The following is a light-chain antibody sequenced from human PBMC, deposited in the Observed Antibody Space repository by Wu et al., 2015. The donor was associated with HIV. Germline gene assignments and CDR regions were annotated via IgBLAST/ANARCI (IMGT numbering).Light chain of an antibody. CDR2: KAS. J-gene: IGKJ1*01. Sequence: QMTQSPSTLSASVGDRVTITCRASQSINSQLAWYQQKPGKAPKLLIYKASSLESGVPSRFSGSGSGTEFSLTISSLQPDDFATYYCQQYSNYRTFGQGTKVE. CDR3: QQYSNYRT. V-gene: IGKV1-5*03. CDR1: QSINSQ.